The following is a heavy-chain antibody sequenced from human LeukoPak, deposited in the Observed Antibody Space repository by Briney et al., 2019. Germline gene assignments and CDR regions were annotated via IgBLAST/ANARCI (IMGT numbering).Heavy chain of an antibody. D-gene: IGHD3-3*01. Sequence: PSQTLSLTCTVSGGSISSGDYFWTWIRQPPGKGLEYIGYIYYSGTTYYNPSLKSRITMSVDMSANQFSLRLTSVSAADTAVYYCTRAYWIGFHFDSWGQGILVSVSS. CDR2: IYYSGTT. V-gene: IGHV4-30-4*01. CDR1: GGSISSGDYF. CDR3: TRAYWIGFHFDS. J-gene: IGHJ4*02.